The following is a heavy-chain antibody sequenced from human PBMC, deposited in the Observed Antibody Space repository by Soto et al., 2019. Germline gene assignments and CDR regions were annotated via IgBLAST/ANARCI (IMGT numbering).Heavy chain of an antibody. D-gene: IGHD6-13*01. V-gene: IGHV4-59*01. J-gene: IGHJ4*02. CDR2: ISYSGST. CDR3: VRDSSSWDYFDY. Sequence: PSETLSLTCTVSGGSISGYYWSWIRQPPGKGLEWIGYISYSGSTNYNPSLKSRVTISVDTSKNQFSLKLTSVTAADTAVYYCVRDSSSWDYFDYWGQGTLVTVSS. CDR1: GGSISGYY.